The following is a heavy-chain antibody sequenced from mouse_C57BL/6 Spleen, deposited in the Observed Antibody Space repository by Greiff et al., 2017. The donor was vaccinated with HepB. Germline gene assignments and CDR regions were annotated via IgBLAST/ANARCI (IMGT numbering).Heavy chain of an antibody. CDR3: ARDTYYGSSPFDY. CDR2: ISDGGSYT. D-gene: IGHD1-1*01. CDR1: GFTFSSYA. V-gene: IGHV5-4*01. J-gene: IGHJ2*01. Sequence: EVQGVESGGGLVKPGGSLKLSCAASGFTFSSYAMSWVRQTPEKRLEWVATISDGGSYTYYPDNVKGRFTISRDNAKNNLYLQMSHLKSEDTAMYYCARDTYYGSSPFDYWGQGTTLTVSS.